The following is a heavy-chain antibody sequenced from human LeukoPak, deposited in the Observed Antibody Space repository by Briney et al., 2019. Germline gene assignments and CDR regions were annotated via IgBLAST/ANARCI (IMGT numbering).Heavy chain of an antibody. J-gene: IGHJ5*02. D-gene: IGHD6-13*01. Sequence: GGSLRLSCAASGFTFSTYAMSWVRQAPGKGLEWVSTISDSGAKTYYTDSVKGRFTISRDNSKSTLFLQMNSLRAEDTAVYYCARDLGSSWYDNWFDPWGQGTVVTVSS. V-gene: IGHV3-23*01. CDR3: ARDLGSSWYDNWFDP. CDR2: ISDSGAKT. CDR1: GFTFSTYA.